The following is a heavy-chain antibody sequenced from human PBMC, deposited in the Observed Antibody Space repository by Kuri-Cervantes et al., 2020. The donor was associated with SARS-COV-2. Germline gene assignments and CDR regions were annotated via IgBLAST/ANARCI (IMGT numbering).Heavy chain of an antibody. CDR1: GFTFSDYY. V-gene: IGHV3-11*06. Sequence: GGSLRLSCAASGFTFSDYYMSWIRQAPGKGLEWVSYISSSSSYTNYADSVKGRFTISRDNAKNSLYLQMNSLRAEDTAVYYCVRTDTVLMVYAIFREDYWGQGTLVTVSS. CDR3: VRTDTVLMVYAIFREDY. CDR2: ISSSSSYT. D-gene: IGHD2-8*01. J-gene: IGHJ4*02.